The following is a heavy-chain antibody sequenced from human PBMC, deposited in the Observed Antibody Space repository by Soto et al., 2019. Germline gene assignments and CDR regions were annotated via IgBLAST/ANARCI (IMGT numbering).Heavy chain of an antibody. CDR2: IYYSGST. V-gene: IGHV4-59*08. CDR3: ARLIGNSWLDS. Sequence: SETLSLTCTVSGGSISSYYWSWIRQPPGKGLELIGYIYYSGSTNYNPSLKSRVTISVDTSKNQFSLKLSSVTAADTAVYYCARLIGNSWLDSWGQGTLVTVSS. J-gene: IGHJ5*01. CDR1: GGSISSYY.